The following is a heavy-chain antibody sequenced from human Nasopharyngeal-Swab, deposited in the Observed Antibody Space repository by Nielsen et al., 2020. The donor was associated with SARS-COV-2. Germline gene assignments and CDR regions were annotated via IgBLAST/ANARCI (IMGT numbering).Heavy chain of an antibody. J-gene: IGHJ4*02. V-gene: IGHV3-30*18. CDR3: AKDVHGDYGGIDY. Sequence: GESLKISCAASGFTFSSSGMDWVRQAPGKGLEWVAVISYDGSNEYYGDSEKGRFTISRDNSKNTLYLQMNSLRVDDTAVYYCAKDVHGDYGGIDYWGQGILVTVSS. CDR2: ISYDGSNE. D-gene: IGHD4-17*01. CDR1: GFTFSSSG.